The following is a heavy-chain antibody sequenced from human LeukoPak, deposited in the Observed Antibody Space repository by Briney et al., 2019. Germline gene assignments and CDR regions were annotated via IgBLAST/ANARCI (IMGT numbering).Heavy chain of an antibody. CDR3: ARDKYGDLSGSYYYYGMDV. J-gene: IGHJ6*02. CDR1: GYTFTGYY. V-gene: IGHV1-2*04. CDR2: INAKSGGT. D-gene: IGHD4-17*01. Sequence: ASVMVSCKASGYTFTGYYMHSVRQAAGQGLEWMGWINAKSGGTNYAQKFQGWVTMTRDTSISTAYMELSRLRSDDTAVYYCARDKYGDLSGSYYYYGMDVWGQGTTVTVSS.